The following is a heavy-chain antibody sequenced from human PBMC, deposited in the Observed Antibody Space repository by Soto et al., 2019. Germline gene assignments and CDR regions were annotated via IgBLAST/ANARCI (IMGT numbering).Heavy chain of an antibody. V-gene: IGHV1-2*04. Sequence: GASVKVSCKASGYTFTGYYMHWVRQAPGQRLEWKGWINPNSGGTNYAQKFQGWVTMTRDTSISTAYMELSRLRSDDTAVYYCAREQSGRGYCSSTSCSIVIPAFDIWGQGTMVTVSS. D-gene: IGHD2-2*01. CDR3: AREQSGRGYCSSTSCSIVIPAFDI. CDR2: INPNSGGT. CDR1: GYTFTGYY. J-gene: IGHJ3*02.